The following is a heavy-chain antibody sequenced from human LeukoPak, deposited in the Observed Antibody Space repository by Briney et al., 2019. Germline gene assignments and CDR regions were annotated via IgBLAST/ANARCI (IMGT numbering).Heavy chain of an antibody. J-gene: IGHJ2*01. D-gene: IGHD5-12*01. CDR1: GGSISSSSYY. CDR2: IYYSGST. Sequence: PSETLSLTCTVSGGSISSSSYYWGWIRQPPGKGLEWIGSIYYSGSTYYNPSLKSRVTISVDTSKNQFSLKLSSVTAADTAVYYCARHRRYSGYAAWYFDLWGRGTLVTVSS. V-gene: IGHV4-39*01. CDR3: ARHRRYSGYAAWYFDL.